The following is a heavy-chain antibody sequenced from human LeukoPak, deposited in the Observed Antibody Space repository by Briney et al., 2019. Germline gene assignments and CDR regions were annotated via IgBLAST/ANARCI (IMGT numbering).Heavy chain of an antibody. V-gene: IGHV5-51*01. CDR1: GYSFSNYL. Sequence: GESLKISCKGAGYSFSNYLIGWVRQLPVKGLECMGMLYPGDSDTRYSPSFEGQVTISADKSISTAYLQWSSLKASDTATYYCARVIVPAAGRYYFDSWGQGTLVTVSS. D-gene: IGHD2-2*01. CDR3: ARVIVPAAGRYYFDS. J-gene: IGHJ4*02. CDR2: LYPGDSDT.